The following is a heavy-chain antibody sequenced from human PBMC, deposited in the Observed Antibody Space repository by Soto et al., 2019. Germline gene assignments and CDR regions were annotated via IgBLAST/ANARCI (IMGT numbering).Heavy chain of an antibody. CDR3: ARGPYCGGDCFFAS. D-gene: IGHD2-21*02. J-gene: IGHJ5*01. V-gene: IGHV4-4*07. CDR1: GGSVSDYY. Sequence: QVPLQESGPGLVKPSETLSLTCTVYGGSVSDYYWSWVRQPAGKGPEYIGRIHPSGNTNYNPSLKSRVTMSVDTSHNQFSLRLSSVIAADTAVYYCARGPYCGGDCFFASWGQGALVTVSS. CDR2: IHPSGNT.